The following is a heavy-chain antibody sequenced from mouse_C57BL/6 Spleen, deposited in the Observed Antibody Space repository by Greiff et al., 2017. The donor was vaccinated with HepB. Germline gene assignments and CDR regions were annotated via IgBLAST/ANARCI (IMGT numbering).Heavy chain of an antibody. CDR1: GYTFTSYW. CDR2: IDPNSGGT. CDR3: ARGITTVVAYYWYFDV. D-gene: IGHD1-1*01. V-gene: IGHV1-72*01. J-gene: IGHJ1*03. Sequence: QVHVKQPGAELVKPGASVKLSCKASGYTFTSYWMHWVKQRPGRGLEWIGRIDPNSGGTKYNEKFKSKATLTVDKPSSTAYMQLSSLTSEDSAVYYCARGITTVVAYYWYFDVWGTGTTVTVSS.